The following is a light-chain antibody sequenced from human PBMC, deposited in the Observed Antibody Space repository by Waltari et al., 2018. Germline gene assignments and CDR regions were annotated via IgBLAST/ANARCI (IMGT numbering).Light chain of an antibody. CDR2: QDR. CDR1: TLAATY. J-gene: IGLJ2*01. Sequence: SYELTQPTSVSVSPGQTPSITSAGVTLAATYARWYQQKPGQSPVLVIYQDRKRPSGIPERFSGSNSGNTATLTISGTQAMDEADYYCQAWDSSTASVVFGGGTKLTVL. CDR3: QAWDSSTASVV. V-gene: IGLV3-1*01.